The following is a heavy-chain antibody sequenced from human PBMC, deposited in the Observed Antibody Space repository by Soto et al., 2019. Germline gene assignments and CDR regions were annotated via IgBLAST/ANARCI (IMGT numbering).Heavy chain of an antibody. V-gene: IGHV5-51*01. Sequence: HGESLKISCTGVGYSFTSYWIGWVRQMPGKGLEWMGIIYPGDSDTRYSPSFQGQVTISVDKSITTAYLQWNSLKASDTAMYYCARGYCTSTICDPWFDPWRQGTLVTVSS. CDR1: GYSFTSYW. CDR3: ARGYCTSTICDPWFDP. D-gene: IGHD2-2*01. J-gene: IGHJ5*02. CDR2: IYPGDSDT.